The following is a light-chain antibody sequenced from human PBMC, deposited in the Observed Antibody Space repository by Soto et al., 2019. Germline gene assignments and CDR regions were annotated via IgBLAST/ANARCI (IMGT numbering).Light chain of an antibody. Sequence: HSALTQPASVSGSPGQSITISCTGTSSDVGGYNYVSWYQQHPGKAPKVMIYDVSNRPSGVSNRFSGSKSGNTASLTISGLQAEDEADYYCSSYTSTSTPYVFGTGTKVTVL. CDR2: DVS. CDR1: SSDVGGYNY. CDR3: SSYTSTSTPYV. V-gene: IGLV2-14*01. J-gene: IGLJ1*01.